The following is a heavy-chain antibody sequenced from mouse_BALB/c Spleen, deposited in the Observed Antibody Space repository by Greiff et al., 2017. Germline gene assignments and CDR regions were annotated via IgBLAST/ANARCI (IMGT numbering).Heavy chain of an antibody. CDR3: ARFYGSSYYWYFDV. CDR1: GFTFSSYT. J-gene: IGHJ1*01. V-gene: IGHV5-9*03. Sequence: DVKLVESGGGLVKPGGSLKLSCAASGFTFSSYTMSWVRQTPEKRLEWVATISSGGGNTYYPDSVKGRFTISRDNAKNNLYLQMSSLRSEDTALYYCARFYGSSYYWYFDVWGAGTTVTVSS. CDR2: ISSGGGNT. D-gene: IGHD1-1*01.